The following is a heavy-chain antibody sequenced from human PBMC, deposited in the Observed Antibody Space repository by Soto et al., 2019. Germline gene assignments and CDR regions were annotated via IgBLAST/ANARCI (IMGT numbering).Heavy chain of an antibody. CDR3: ARGPNIAARPSIYYYGMDV. CDR2: INWNGGST. V-gene: IGHV3-20*04. D-gene: IGHD6-6*01. J-gene: IGHJ6*02. Sequence: SGGSLRLSCAASGFTFDDYGMSWVRQAPGKGLEWVSGINWNGGSTGYADSVKGRFTISRDNAKNSLYLQMNSLRAEDTALYYCARGPNIAARPSIYYYGMDVWGQGTTVTVSS. CDR1: GFTFDDYG.